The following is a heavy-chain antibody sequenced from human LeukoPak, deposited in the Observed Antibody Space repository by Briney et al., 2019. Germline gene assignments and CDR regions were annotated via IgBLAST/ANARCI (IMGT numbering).Heavy chain of an antibody. J-gene: IGHJ4*02. V-gene: IGHV3-23*01. Sequence: GGSLRLSCAASGFTFSSFSMNWVRQAPGKGLEWVSTISTSGAATYYADSVKGRFTISRDNSKNTLYLQMNSLRADDTAVYYCAKKGYAGQGTYSYYFDYWGQGTLVTVSS. CDR1: GFTFSSFS. CDR2: ISTSGAAT. D-gene: IGHD3-10*01. CDR3: AKKGYAGQGTYSYYFDY.